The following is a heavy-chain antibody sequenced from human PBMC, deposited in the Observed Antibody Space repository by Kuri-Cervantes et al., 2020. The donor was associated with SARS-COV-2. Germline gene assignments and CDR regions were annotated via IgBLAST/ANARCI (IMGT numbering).Heavy chain of an antibody. D-gene: IGHD4-17*01. Sequence: LSLTCAASVFTFSSDWMSWVRQAPWKGLEWVSAISGSAGSRYYADSVKGRFTISRDNSKNTLYLQMNSLKPEDTAVYYCTSSTVTTFYHYGMDVWGQETTVTVSS. CDR1: VFTFSSDW. CDR3: TSSTVTTFYHYGMDV. J-gene: IGHJ6*01. V-gene: IGHV3-23*01. CDR2: ISGSAGSR.